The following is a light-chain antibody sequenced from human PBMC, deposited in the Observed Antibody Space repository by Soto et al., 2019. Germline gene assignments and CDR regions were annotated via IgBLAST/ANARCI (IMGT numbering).Light chain of an antibody. V-gene: IGLV1-51*01. CDR1: TSNIGNNY. J-gene: IGLJ2*01. CDR2: DSD. Sequence: QSVLTQPPSVSAAPGQKVTISCSGSTSNIGNNYASWYQQLPGKAPRLLIYDSDKRPSAIPDRFSGSKSGTSATLGITGLQTGDEADDYCGSWDSSLSAAVFGGGTKLTVL. CDR3: GSWDSSLSAAV.